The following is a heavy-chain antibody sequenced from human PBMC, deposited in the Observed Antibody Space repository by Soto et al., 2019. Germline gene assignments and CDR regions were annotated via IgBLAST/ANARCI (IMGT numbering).Heavy chain of an antibody. V-gene: IGHV6-1*01. CDR1: GDSVSSNNAA. CDR2: TYYRSQWCY. D-gene: IGHD6-13*01. CDR3: TRARGSSWYEPVYYFYGMDV. J-gene: IGHJ6*02. Sequence: SQTLSLTCAISGDSVSSNNAAWNWIRQSPSRGLEWLGRTYYRSQWCYDYAVSMKSRITINPDTSNNRFSLQLNSVTPEDTAVYYCTRARGSSWYEPVYYFYGMDVWGQGTTVTVS.